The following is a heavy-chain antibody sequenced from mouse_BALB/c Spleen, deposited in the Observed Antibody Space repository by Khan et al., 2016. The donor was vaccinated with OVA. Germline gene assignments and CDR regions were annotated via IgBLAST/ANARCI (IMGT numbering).Heavy chain of an antibody. CDR1: GFTFSTYG. V-gene: IGHV5-6*01. D-gene: IGHD2-3*01. CDR3: TELAWYYVYEGFAY. J-gene: IGHJ3*01. CDR2: ISTGGNYT. Sequence: EVQLVESGGDLVKPGGSLKISCEASGFTFSTYGMPWVRQTPDKRLEWVATISTGGNYTYYSDSVKGRFTISRDNTKNSLYIQMTSLRSEHASMFYVTELAWYYVYEGFAYWGQGTLVTVSA.